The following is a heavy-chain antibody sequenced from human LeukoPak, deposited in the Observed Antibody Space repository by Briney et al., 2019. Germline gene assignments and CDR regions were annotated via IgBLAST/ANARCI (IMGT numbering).Heavy chain of an antibody. Sequence: ASVKVSCKASGYTFTNYYLHWVRQAPGQGLEWMGIINPSGSSTSYAQKFQGRVTMTRDTSTSTVYMELSSLRSEDTAVYYCARAQAWDSSDPNWFDPWGQGTLVTVSS. V-gene: IGHV1-46*01. CDR1: GYTFTNYY. D-gene: IGHD3-22*01. CDR2: INPSGSST. CDR3: ARAQAWDSSDPNWFDP. J-gene: IGHJ5*02.